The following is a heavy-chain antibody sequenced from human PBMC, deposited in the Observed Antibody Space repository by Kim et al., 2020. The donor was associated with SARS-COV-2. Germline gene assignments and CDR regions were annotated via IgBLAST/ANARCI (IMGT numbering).Heavy chain of an antibody. CDR3: ARAGDYDFWSGYQLYFD. Sequence: GGSLRLSCAASGFTFSSYAMHWVRQAPGKGLEWVAVISYDGSNKYYADSVKGRFTISRDNSKNTLYLQMNSLRAEDTAVYYCARAGDYDFWSGYQLYFD. D-gene: IGHD3-3*01. J-gene: IGHJ4*01. CDR2: ISYDGSNK. CDR1: GFTFSSYA. V-gene: IGHV3-30*04.